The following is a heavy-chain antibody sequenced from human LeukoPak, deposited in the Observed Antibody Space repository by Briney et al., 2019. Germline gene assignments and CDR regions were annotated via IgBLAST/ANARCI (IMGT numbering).Heavy chain of an antibody. D-gene: IGHD6-25*01. J-gene: IGHJ5*02. CDR2: MSTSGNS. Sequence: PSETLSLTCTVSGGSISGYYWSWIRQPAGKGLEWIGRMSTSGNSNYIPSLVSRVIMSVDTSKNQFSLNLSSVTAADTAVYYCARESGSMRWFDPWGQGTLVTVSS. CDR3: ARESGSMRWFDP. CDR1: GGSISGYY. V-gene: IGHV4-4*07.